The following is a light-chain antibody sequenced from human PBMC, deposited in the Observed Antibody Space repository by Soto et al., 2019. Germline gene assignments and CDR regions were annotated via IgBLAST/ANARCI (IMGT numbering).Light chain of an antibody. J-gene: IGKJ5*01. CDR1: QSVSSY. CDR2: DAS. CDR3: QQYNNWPYS. Sequence: PGERATLSCRASQSVSSYLAWYQQKPGQAPRLLIYDASNRATGIPARFSGSGSGTDFTLTISGLQSEDSAIYFCQQYNNWPYSFGQGTRLEI. V-gene: IGKV3D-15*01.